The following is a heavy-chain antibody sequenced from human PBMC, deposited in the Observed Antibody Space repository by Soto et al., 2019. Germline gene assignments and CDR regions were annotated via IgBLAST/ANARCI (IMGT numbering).Heavy chain of an antibody. V-gene: IGHV3-23*01. Sequence: GQLLESGGGMVQPGGSLRLSCAASGFTFSSFAMNWVRLPPGRGLEWVAAVTSSASSTHYPDSVKGRFTISRDNSKNTLYFRRNNLGADDTAFYYCAKGGAVLLDPFDVWGQGTMVTVSS. J-gene: IGHJ3*01. CDR3: AKGGAVLLDPFDV. CDR1: GFTFSSFA. CDR2: VTSSASST.